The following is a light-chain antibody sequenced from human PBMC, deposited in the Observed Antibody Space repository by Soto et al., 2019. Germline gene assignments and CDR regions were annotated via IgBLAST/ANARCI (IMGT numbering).Light chain of an antibody. CDR1: QSVSSN. V-gene: IGKV3-15*01. CDR2: AAS. Sequence: IVMRQSTAALSVSSGERTTLSCRASQSVSSNLAWYQQKPGQAPRLLIYAASTRVTGIPARFSGSGSGTDFTLTISCLQSEDFAVYYCQQDNKWPLTFGGGTKV. J-gene: IGKJ4*02. CDR3: QQDNKWPLT.